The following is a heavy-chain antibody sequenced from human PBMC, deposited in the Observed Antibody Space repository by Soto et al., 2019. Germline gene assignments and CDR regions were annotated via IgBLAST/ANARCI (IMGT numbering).Heavy chain of an antibody. CDR1: GYTFTSYD. J-gene: IGHJ4*02. V-gene: IGHV1-8*01. CDR3: ARTLYGDNVDY. CDR2: MNPNSGNT. D-gene: IGHD4-17*01. Sequence: QVQLVQSGAEVKKPGASVKVSCKASGYTFTSYDITWVRQAPGQGLEWMGWMNPNSGNTGYAQKFQGRVTMTRNTTRSTAYRELSSLRAEDTAVYYCARTLYGDNVDYWGQGTLVTVSS.